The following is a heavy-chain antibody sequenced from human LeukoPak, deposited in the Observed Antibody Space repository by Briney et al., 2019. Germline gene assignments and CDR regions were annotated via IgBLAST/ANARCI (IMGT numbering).Heavy chain of an antibody. CDR3: ARDRTAAWTDDAFDI. CDR2: ISSSSSDI. D-gene: IGHD6-6*01. V-gene: IGHV3-21*01. Sequence: GGSLRLSCAASGFTLSTYTMNWVRQAPGKGLEWVSCISSSSSDIYYADSVKGRFTISRDNAKNSLYLQMNILRAEDTAVYYCARDRTAAWTDDAFDIWGQGTMVTVSS. J-gene: IGHJ3*02. CDR1: GFTLSTYT.